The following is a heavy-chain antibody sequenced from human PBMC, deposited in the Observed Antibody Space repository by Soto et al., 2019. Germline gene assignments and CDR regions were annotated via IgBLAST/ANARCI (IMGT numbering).Heavy chain of an antibody. V-gene: IGHV4-59*01. D-gene: IGHD1-1*01. CDR2: IYYSGST. J-gene: IGHJ2*01. CDR3: ARVWTFHWYFDL. CDR1: GGSISSYY. Sequence: ETLSLTCTDSGGSISSYYWSWIRQPPGKGLEWIGYIYYSGSTNYNPSLKSRVTISVDTSKNQSSLKLSSVTAADTAVYYCARVWTFHWYFDLWGRGTLVTVS.